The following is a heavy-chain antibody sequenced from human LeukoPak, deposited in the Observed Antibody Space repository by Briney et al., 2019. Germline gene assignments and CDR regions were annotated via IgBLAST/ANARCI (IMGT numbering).Heavy chain of an antibody. V-gene: IGHV3-48*04. J-gene: IGHJ3*02. D-gene: IGHD3-9*01. CDR1: GFTVSSNY. CDR2: ISSSSSTI. Sequence: PGGSLRLSCAASGFTVSSNYMSWVRQAPGKGLEWVSYISSSSSTIYYADSVKGRFTISRDNAKNSLYLQMNSLRAEDTAVYYCARGRDILTGWDAFDIWGQGTMVTVSS. CDR3: ARGRDILTGWDAFDI.